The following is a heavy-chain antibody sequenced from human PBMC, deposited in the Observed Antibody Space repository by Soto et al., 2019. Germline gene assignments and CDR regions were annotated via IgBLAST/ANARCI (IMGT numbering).Heavy chain of an antibody. CDR1: GFLVSNNY. CDR2: IYSGGSA. CDR3: ARGRYLDYYYYGMDV. V-gene: IGHV3-53*01. Sequence: GSLRLSCAASGFLVSNNYMNWVRQAPGKGLEWVSVIYSGGSAYYADSVKGRFTISRDNSKNTLYLQMTSLRTEDTAVYYCARGRYLDYYYYGMDVWGQGTTVTVSS. J-gene: IGHJ6*02. D-gene: IGHD1-20*01.